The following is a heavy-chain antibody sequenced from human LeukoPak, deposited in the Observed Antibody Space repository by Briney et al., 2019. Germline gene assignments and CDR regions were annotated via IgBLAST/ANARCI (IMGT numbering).Heavy chain of an antibody. D-gene: IGHD5-24*01. CDR3: ARDRRDGYNYGYYYMDV. V-gene: IGHV3-53*01. Sequence: PGGSLRLSCAASGFTVNSNYMSWVRQAPGKGLEWVSVIYSGGSTYYADSVKGRFTISRDNSKNTLYLQMNSLRAEDTAVYYCARDRRDGYNYGYYYMDVWGKGTAVTVSS. CDR2: IYSGGST. J-gene: IGHJ6*03. CDR1: GFTVNSNY.